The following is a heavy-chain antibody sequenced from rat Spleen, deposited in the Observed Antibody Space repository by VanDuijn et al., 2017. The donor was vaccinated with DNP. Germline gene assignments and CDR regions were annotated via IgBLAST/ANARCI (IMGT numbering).Heavy chain of an antibody. Sequence: EVQLVESGGGLVQPGRSLKLSCVASGFTFSNYWMYWIRQAPGKGLEWVVSINTDGGITYYADSVKGRFTISRDNAKSTLYLQMNSLRSEDMATYYCARWYSSGYYFDYWGQGVMVTVSS. CDR3: ARWYSSGYYFDY. D-gene: IGHD4-3*01. V-gene: IGHV5-58*01. CDR2: INTDGGIT. J-gene: IGHJ2*01. CDR1: GFTFSNYW.